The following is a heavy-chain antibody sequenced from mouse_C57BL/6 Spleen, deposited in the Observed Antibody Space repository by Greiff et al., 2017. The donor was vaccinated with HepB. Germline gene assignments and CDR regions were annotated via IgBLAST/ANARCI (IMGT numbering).Heavy chain of an antibody. V-gene: IGHV1-55*01. CDR3: VYDGYYRLHLGFDV. CDR2: IYPGSGST. CDR1: GYTFTSYW. J-gene: IGHJ1*03. D-gene: IGHD2-3*01. Sequence: QVQLQQPGAELVKPGASVKMSCKASGYTFTSYWITWVKQRPGQGLEWIGDIYPGSGSTNYNEKFKSKATLTVDTSSSTAYMQLSSLTSEDSAVYYCVYDGYYRLHLGFDVWGTGTTVTVSS.